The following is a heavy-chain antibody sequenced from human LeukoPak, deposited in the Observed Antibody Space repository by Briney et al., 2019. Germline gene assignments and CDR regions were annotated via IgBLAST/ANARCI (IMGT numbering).Heavy chain of an antibody. V-gene: IGHV4-59*08. D-gene: IGHD6-19*01. Sequence: NPSETLSLTCTVSGGSISSYYWSWIRQPPGKGLEWIGYIYYSGSTNYNPSLKSRVTISVDTSKNQFSLKLSSVTAADTAVYYCARQGTAVAGNFDYWGQGTLVIVSS. CDR2: IYYSGST. J-gene: IGHJ4*02. CDR3: ARQGTAVAGNFDY. CDR1: GGSISSYY.